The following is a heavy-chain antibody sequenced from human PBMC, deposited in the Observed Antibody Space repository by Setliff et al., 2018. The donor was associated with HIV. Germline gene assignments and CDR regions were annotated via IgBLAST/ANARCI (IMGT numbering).Heavy chain of an antibody. CDR2: ISADSETT. CDR3: AQVQIASPKEGGIWVDVEYFHP. CDR1: RFTFSSYA. J-gene: IGHJ1*01. D-gene: IGHD3-16*01. Sequence: GGSLRLSCAASRFTFSSYAMTWVRQAPGKGLEWVSVISADSETTYRADSVKGRFTTSRDNSKNTLYLQMDSLRAEDTAVYYCAQVQIASPKEGGIWVDVEYFHPWGQGTLVTVSS. V-gene: IGHV3-23*01.